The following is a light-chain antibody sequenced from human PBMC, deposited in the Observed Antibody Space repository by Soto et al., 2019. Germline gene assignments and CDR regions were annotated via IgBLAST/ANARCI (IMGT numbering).Light chain of an antibody. CDR1: SRDVGGYNY. Sequence: QSALTQPASVSGSPGQSITISCAGTSRDVGGYNYVSWYQQHPGKAPKLMIYDVSNRPSGVSNRFSGSKSGNTASLTISGLQAEDEADYYCSSYTSSIYVFGTGTKVTVL. J-gene: IGLJ1*01. CDR2: DVS. CDR3: SSYTSSIYV. V-gene: IGLV2-14*01.